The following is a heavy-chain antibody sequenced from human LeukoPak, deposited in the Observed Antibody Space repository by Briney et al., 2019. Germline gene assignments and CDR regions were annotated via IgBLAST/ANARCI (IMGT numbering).Heavy chain of an antibody. V-gene: IGHV3-48*03. CDR1: GFTFSSYE. J-gene: IGHJ3*02. Sequence: GGSLRLSCAASGFTFSSYEMNWVRQAPGKGLEWVSYISSSSSTIYYADSVKGRFTISRDNAKNSLYLQMNSLRAEDTAVYYRARDLRFNRAFDIWGQGTMVTVSS. CDR2: ISSSSSTI. CDR3: ARDLRFNRAFDI.